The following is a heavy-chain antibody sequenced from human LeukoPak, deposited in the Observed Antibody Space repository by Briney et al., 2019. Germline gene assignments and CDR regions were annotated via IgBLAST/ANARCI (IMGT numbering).Heavy chain of an antibody. CDR1: GGSFSGYY. J-gene: IGHJ6*03. Sequence: SETLSLTCAVYGGSFSGYYWSWIRQPPGKGLEWIGEINHSGSTNYSPSLKSRVTISLDTSKNQFSLKLSSVTAPGTAVYYCARVRLRPRSTVTPYSYYMDVWGKGTTVTVSS. V-gene: IGHV4-34*01. CDR3: ARVRLRPRSTVTPYSYYMDV. CDR2: INHSGST. D-gene: IGHD4-11*01.